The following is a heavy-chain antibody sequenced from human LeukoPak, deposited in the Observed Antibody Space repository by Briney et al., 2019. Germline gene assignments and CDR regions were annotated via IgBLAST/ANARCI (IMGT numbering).Heavy chain of an antibody. J-gene: IGHJ4*02. Sequence: PGGSLRLSCAASGFTFSSYGMHWVRQAPGKGLEWVAVIWYDGSNKYYADSVKGRFTISRDNSRNTLYLQMNSLRAEDTAVYYCARSGGNWGLYYDSSGDLDYWGQGTLVTVSS. V-gene: IGHV3-33*01. CDR3: ARSGGNWGLYYDSSGDLDY. CDR1: GFTFSSYG. D-gene: IGHD3-22*01. CDR2: IWYDGSNK.